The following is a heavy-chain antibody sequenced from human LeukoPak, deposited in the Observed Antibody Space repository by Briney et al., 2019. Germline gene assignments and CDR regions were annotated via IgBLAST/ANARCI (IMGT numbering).Heavy chain of an antibody. CDR3: ARKDFSSGSFSY. V-gene: IGHV3-11*04. CDR1: GFPFTRFY. CDR2: IGLSGSPL. J-gene: IGHJ4*02. D-gene: IGHD3-22*01. Sequence: GGSLRLSCAVSGFPFTRFYMSWICQAPGKGLEWISYIGLSGSPLDYADSVRGRFTISRDNAKNSLYLEMNSLRAEDTAVYYCARKDFSSGSFSYWGQGTLVTVSS.